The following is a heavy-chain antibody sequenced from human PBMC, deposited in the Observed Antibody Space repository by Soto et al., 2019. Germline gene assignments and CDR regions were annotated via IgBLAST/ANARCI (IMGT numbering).Heavy chain of an antibody. J-gene: IGHJ4*02. CDR3: TRARITTRAYY. V-gene: IGHV4-61*01. Sequence: QVQLQASGPGLVKPSETLSLTCNVSGTSVTSYSYYWNWIRQTPGKGLEWIGYVFTSENTKYNPCLMGRASISVVASKNQSSLTRTSVTATHTAVYYCTRARITTRAYYWGPGALVSVSS. D-gene: IGHD4-4*01. CDR1: GTSVTSYSYY. CDR2: VFTSENT.